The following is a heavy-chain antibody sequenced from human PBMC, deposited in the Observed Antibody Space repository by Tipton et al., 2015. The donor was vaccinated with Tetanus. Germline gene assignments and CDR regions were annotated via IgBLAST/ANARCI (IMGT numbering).Heavy chain of an antibody. CDR2: FYYGGST. CDR1: GGSLSSYF. Sequence: LRLSCSVSGGSLSSYFWTWIRQPPGKGLEWIGSFYYGGSTYYNPSLESRVTISVDTSKNEFSLKLTSVTAADTSLYFCARDIYSNTRAFDIWGQGTMVTVSS. D-gene: IGHD3-9*01. CDR3: ARDIYSNTRAFDI. J-gene: IGHJ3*02. V-gene: IGHV4-59*05.